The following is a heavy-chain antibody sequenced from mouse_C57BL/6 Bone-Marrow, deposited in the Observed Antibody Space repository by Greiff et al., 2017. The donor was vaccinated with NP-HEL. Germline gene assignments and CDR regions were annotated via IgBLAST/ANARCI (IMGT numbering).Heavy chain of an antibody. CDR2: ISNGGGST. D-gene: IGHD1-1*01. CDR1: GFTFSDYY. J-gene: IGHJ4*01. V-gene: IGHV5-12*01. CDR3: ASVLRSRAMDY. Sequence: DVKLVESGGGLVQPGGSLKLSCAASGFTFSDYYMYWVRQTPEKRLEWVAYISNGGGSTYYPDTVKGRFTISRDNAKNTLYLQMSRLKSEDTAMYYCASVLRSRAMDYWGQGTSVTVSS.